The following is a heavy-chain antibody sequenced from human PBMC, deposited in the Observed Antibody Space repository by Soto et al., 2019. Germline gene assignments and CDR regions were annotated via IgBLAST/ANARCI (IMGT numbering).Heavy chain of an antibody. J-gene: IGHJ4*02. CDR3: ARMAASSSPTFDY. D-gene: IGHD6-6*01. Sequence: QVQLQQWGAGLLKPSETLSLTCAVYGGSFSGYYWSWIRQPPGKGLEWIGEINHSGSTNYNPSLKSRVTISVDTSKNQFSLKLSSVTAADTAVYYCARMAASSSPTFDYWGQGTLVTVSS. CDR1: GGSFSGYY. CDR2: INHSGST. V-gene: IGHV4-34*01.